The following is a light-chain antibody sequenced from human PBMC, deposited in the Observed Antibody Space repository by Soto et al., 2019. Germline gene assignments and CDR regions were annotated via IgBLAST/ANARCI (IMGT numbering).Light chain of an antibody. V-gene: IGLV2-14*01. CDR2: DVS. Sequence: QSVLTQPASVSGSPGQSITISCTGTSSDVGGYNYVSWYQQHPGKAPKLMIYDVSNRPSGVSNRFSGSKSGNTASLTISGLQAEDEADYYCSSYTSSSTSLLVFGTGTKLTVL. J-gene: IGLJ1*01. CDR1: SSDVGGYNY. CDR3: SSYTSSSTSLLV.